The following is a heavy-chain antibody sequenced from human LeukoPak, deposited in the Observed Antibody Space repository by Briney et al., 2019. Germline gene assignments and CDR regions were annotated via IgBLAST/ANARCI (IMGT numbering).Heavy chain of an antibody. Sequence: GASLRLSCAASGITFSTYAMSWVRQAPGKGLKWVSAISGSGATTYYADSVKGRFTISRDNSKNTLYLQMNSLRAEDTAVYYCAKPSGYCSSTSCRTENDYWGQGTLVTVSS. V-gene: IGHV3-23*01. CDR3: AKPSGYCSSTSCRTENDY. J-gene: IGHJ4*02. CDR2: ISGSGATT. D-gene: IGHD2-2*01. CDR1: GITFSTYA.